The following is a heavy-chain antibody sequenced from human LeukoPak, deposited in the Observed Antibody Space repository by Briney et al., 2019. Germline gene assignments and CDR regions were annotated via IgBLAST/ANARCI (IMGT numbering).Heavy chain of an antibody. CDR2: IYSGGST. CDR3: ARDRGSGWGFDY. D-gene: IGHD6-19*01. V-gene: IGHV3-66*01. J-gene: IGHJ4*02. CDR1: GFTVSSNS. Sequence: GGSLRLSCAASGFTVSSNSVSWVRQAPGKGLEWVSIIYSGGSTDYGESVKGRFTISRDNSKNTVYLQMNSLRAEDTAVYCCARDRGSGWGFDYWGLGILVTVS.